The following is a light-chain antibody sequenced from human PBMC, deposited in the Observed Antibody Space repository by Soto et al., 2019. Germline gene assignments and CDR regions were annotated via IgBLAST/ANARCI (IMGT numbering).Light chain of an antibody. J-gene: IGKJ4*01. V-gene: IGKV3-11*01. CDR3: QQRRNWPLT. Sequence: EIVLTQSPATLSLSPGARATLSCRASQSVSSSLAWYQQKPGQAPRLLICDASNRATGIPARFSGGGSGTDLALCIRSLEPEDLAVYYFQQRRNWPLTFGGGTKVEI. CDR1: QSVSSS. CDR2: DAS.